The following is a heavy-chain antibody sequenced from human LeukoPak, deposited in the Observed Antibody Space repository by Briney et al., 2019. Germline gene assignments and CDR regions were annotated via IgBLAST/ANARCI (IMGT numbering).Heavy chain of an antibody. Sequence: SETLSLTCTVSGGSISSYYWSWIRQPPGKGLEWIGYVYYSGSTNYNPSLKSRVTILIDTSKSQFSLKLSSVTAADTAVYYCARANYDSSGYRASYYYYYGMDVWGQGTTVTVSS. CDR2: VYYSGST. CDR1: GGSISSYY. CDR3: ARANYDSSGYRASYYYYYGMDV. D-gene: IGHD3-22*01. J-gene: IGHJ6*02. V-gene: IGHV4-59*01.